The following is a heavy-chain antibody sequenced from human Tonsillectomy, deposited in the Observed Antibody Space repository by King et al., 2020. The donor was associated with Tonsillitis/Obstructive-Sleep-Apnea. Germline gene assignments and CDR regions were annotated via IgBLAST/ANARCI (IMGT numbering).Heavy chain of an antibody. Sequence: VQLVESGGGLVQPGRSLRLSCRASGFTFGDYAMSWVRQAPGKGLEWVGFIRSKVYGGTTEYGASVKGRFAISRDDSKSIAYLQMNSLKTEDTAVYYCTRGGGTTSCSPFDSWGQGTLVTVSS. CDR1: GFTFGDYA. CDR3: TRGGGTTSCSPFDS. J-gene: IGHJ4*02. V-gene: IGHV3-49*04. CDR2: IRSKVYGGTT. D-gene: IGHD2-2*01.